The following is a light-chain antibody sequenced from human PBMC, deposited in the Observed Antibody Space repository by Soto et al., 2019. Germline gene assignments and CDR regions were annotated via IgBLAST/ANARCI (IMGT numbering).Light chain of an antibody. CDR1: SSNIGSNY. CDR2: KNN. Sequence: QSVLTQPPSASGTPGQRVTTSCSGSSSNIGSNYVYWYQQLPGMAPKVLIYKNNQRPSGVPDRFSGFKSGTSASLAISGLRSEDEADYSCAVWDDSLSGVVFGGGTKLTVL. V-gene: IGLV1-47*01. J-gene: IGLJ2*01. CDR3: AVWDDSLSGVV.